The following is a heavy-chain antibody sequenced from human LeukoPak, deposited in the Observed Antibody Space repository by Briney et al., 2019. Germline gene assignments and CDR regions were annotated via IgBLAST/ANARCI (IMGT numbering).Heavy chain of an antibody. J-gene: IGHJ4*02. D-gene: IGHD3-22*01. CDR1: GYTFTGYY. CDR3: ARDPPRVTMIVVAPDY. CDR2: INPNSGGT. V-gene: IGHV1-2*02. Sequence: ASVTVSCKASGYTFTGYYMHWVRQAPGQGLEWMGWINPNSGGTNYAQKFQGRVTMTRDTSISTAYMELSRLRSDDTAVYYCARDPPRVTMIVVAPDYWGQGTLVTVSS.